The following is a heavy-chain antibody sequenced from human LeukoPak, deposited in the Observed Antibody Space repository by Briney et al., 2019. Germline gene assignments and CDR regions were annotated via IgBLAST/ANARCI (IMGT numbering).Heavy chain of an antibody. Sequence: SETLSLTCAVYGGSFSGYYWSWIRQPPGKGLEWIGEINHSGSTNYNPSLKSRITISVDTSKNQFSLKLSSVTAADTAVYYCASSRSARYYYGSGSYYNVPWGQGTLVTVSS. D-gene: IGHD3-10*01. CDR3: ASSRSARYYYGSGSYYNVP. CDR1: GGSFSGYY. J-gene: IGHJ5*02. CDR2: INHSGST. V-gene: IGHV4-34*01.